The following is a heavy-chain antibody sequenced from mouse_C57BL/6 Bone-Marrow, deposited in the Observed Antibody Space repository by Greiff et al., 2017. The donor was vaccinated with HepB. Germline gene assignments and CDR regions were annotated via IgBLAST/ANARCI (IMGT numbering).Heavy chain of an antibody. V-gene: IGHV7-1*01. CDR1: GFTFSDFY. J-gene: IGHJ3*01. D-gene: IGHD3-2*02. CDR2: SRNKANDYTT. CDR3: ARDAGGTAQVWFAY. Sequence: EVKLLESGGGLVQSGRSLRLSCATSGFTFSDFYMEWVRQAPGKGLEWIAASRNKANDYTTEYSASVKGRFIVSRDTSQSILYLQMNALRAEDTAIYYCARDAGGTAQVWFAYWGQGTLVTVSA.